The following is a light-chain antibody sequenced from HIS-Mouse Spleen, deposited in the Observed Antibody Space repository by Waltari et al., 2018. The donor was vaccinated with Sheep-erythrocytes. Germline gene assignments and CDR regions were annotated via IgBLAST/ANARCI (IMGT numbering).Light chain of an antibody. CDR3: CSYAGSSTYVV. V-gene: IGLV2-23*01. CDR2: EGS. CDR1: RTDVGGYNF. J-gene: IGLJ2*01. Sequence: QSALTPPASVSGSPGQSITLSCPGTRTDVGGYNFVSRYQQHPGKAPKLMIYEGSKRPSGVSNRFSGSKSGNTASLTISGLQAEDEADYYCCSYAGSSTYVVFGGGTKLTVL.